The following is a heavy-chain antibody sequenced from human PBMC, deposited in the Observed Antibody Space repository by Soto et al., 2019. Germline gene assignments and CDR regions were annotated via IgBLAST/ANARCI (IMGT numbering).Heavy chain of an antibody. Sequence: QVQLVESGGGVVQPGRSLRLSCAASGFTFSSYGMHWVRQAPGKGLEWVAVISYDGSNKYYADSVKGRFTISRDNSKNTRYLQMNSLRAEDTAVYYCAKDQYFEPSSFDYWGQGTLVTVSS. D-gene: IGHD3-9*01. J-gene: IGHJ4*02. CDR2: ISYDGSNK. CDR1: GFTFSSYG. CDR3: AKDQYFEPSSFDY. V-gene: IGHV3-30*18.